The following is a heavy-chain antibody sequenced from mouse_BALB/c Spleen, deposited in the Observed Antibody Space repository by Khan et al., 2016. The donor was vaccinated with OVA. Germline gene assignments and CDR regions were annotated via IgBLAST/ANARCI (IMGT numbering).Heavy chain of an antibody. J-gene: IGHJ2*01. D-gene: IGHD2-12*01. CDR1: GFTISSNG. CDR3: ARSAI. CDR2: FVSNGGST. Sequence: EVELVESGGGIVPPGGSLKRSCAASGFTISSNGMFWFRQPPEKSLELVATFVSNGGSTNYQASVSRRFTIPGDNAKNALYLQMRSRKTEDTAMYYCARSAIWGQGTTLTVSS. V-gene: IGHV5-6-3*01.